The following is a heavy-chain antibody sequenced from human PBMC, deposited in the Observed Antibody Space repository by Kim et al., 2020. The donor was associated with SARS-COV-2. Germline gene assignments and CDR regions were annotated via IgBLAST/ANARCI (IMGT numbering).Heavy chain of an antibody. CDR2: MNPNSGNT. J-gene: IGHJ4*02. V-gene: IGHV1-8*01. CDR1: GYTFSSYD. Sequence: ASVKVSCKASGYTFSSYDINWVRQATGQGLEWMGWMNPNSGNTGYAQKFRGRVTMTRNTAISTAYMEVSSLKSEDTAVYYCARGRRYHDRWGQGTLVTVSS. D-gene: IGHD3-22*01. CDR3: ARGRRYHDR.